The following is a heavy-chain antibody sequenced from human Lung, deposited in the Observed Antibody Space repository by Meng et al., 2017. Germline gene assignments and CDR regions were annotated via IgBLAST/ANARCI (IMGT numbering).Heavy chain of an antibody. CDR3: ARGPTTMAHDFDY. CDR1: GWSFSDYS. CDR2: INHSGST. Sequence: VPLQEWGARLLKPSETLSLTCVVSGWSFSDYSWSWIRQPPGKGLEWIGEINHSGSTNYNPSLESRATISVDTSQNNLSLKLSSVTAADSAVYCCARGPTTMAHDFDYWGQGTLVTVSS. V-gene: IGHV4-34*01. D-gene: IGHD4-11*01. J-gene: IGHJ4*02.